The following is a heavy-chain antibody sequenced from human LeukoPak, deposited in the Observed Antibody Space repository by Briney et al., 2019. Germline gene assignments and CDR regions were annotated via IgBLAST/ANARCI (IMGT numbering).Heavy chain of an antibody. Sequence: SETLSLTCTVSGGSISSGTYYWSWIRQPAGQGLEWIGRIYTSGSTNYNPSLKRRVTISVDTTKNQFSLKLSSVTAANTAVYYCASGAWLDYWGQGALVTVSS. CDR3: ASGAWLDY. J-gene: IGHJ4*02. D-gene: IGHD3-10*01. CDR2: IYTSGST. CDR1: GGSISSGTYY. V-gene: IGHV4-61*02.